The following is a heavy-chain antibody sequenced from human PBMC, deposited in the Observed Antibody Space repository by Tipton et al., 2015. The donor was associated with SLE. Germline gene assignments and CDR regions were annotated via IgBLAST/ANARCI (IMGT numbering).Heavy chain of an antibody. Sequence: TLSLTCTVSGGSISSSSYYWGWIRQPPGKGLEWIGSIYYSGSAYYNPSLKSRVTISVDTSKNQFSLKLSSVTATDTAVYYCARHGPPIVATGLDYWGQGTLVTVSS. J-gene: IGHJ4*02. CDR3: ARHGPPIVATGLDY. CDR1: GGSISSSSYY. CDR2: IYYSGSA. D-gene: IGHD6-13*01. V-gene: IGHV4-39*01.